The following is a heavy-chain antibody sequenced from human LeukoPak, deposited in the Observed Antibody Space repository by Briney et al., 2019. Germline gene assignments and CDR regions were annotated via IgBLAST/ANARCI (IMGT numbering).Heavy chain of an antibody. J-gene: IGHJ4*02. CDR1: GGTFSSYA. CDR3: ARAHEQQLVLTYFEH. D-gene: IGHD6-13*01. CDR2: IIPIFGTA. V-gene: IGHV1-69*13. Sequence: SVKVSCKASGGTFSSYAIRWVRQAPGQGLEWMGGIIPIFGTANYAQKFQGRVTITADESTSTAYMELSSLRSEDAAVYYCARAHEQQLVLTYFEHWGQGTLITVSS.